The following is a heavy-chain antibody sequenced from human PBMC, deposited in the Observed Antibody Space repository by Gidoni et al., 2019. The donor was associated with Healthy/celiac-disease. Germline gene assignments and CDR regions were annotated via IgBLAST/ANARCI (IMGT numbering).Heavy chain of an antibody. V-gene: IGHV3-33*01. CDR3: ARDLLIEDYYGSGSSLGY. Sequence: QVQLVESGGGVVQPGRSLRLSCEASGFTCSSYGMHWVRQAPGKGLEWVEFIWYDGSNKYYADSVKGRFTISRDNSKNTLYLQMNSLRAEDTAVYYCARDLLIEDYYGSGSSLGYWGQGTLVTVSS. CDR2: IWYDGSNK. CDR1: GFTCSSYG. J-gene: IGHJ4*02. D-gene: IGHD3-10*01.